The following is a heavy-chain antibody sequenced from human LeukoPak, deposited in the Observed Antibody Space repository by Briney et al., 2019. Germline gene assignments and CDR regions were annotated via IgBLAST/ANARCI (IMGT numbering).Heavy chain of an antibody. CDR1: GFTFSSYA. CDR2: ISGSGGST. D-gene: IGHD2-21*01. Sequence: GGSLRLSCAASGFTFSSYAMSWVRQAPGEGLEWVSAISGSGGSTYYADSVKGRFSIPRDNSKNTLYLQMNGLRAEDTALYYWVRNRFVWCGGDCYYLDSGGGETLLTV. J-gene: IGHJ4*02. CDR3: VRNRFVWCGGDCYYLDS. V-gene: IGHV3-23*01.